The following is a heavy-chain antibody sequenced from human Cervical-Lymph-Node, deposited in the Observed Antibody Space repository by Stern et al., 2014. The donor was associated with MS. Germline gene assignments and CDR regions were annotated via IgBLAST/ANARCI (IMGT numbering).Heavy chain of an antibody. J-gene: IGHJ4*02. CDR3: ARARVGDYARSPHLDS. V-gene: IGHV3-21*02. Sequence: EVQLVESGGRLVKPGGSLRLSCDASGFTFSHYSINCVLQAPGKALEWISSISNIFTHTSYADSVEDRFTITRDSAKNSVHLHMASLRAEDTAVYYCARARVGDYARSPHLDSWGRGTLVSVSS. D-gene: IGHD4-17*01. CDR2: ISNIFTHT. CDR1: GFTFSHYS.